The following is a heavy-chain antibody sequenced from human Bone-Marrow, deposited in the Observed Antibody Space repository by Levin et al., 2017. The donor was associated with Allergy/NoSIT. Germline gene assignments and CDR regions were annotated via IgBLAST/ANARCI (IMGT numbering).Heavy chain of an antibody. J-gene: IGHJ6*02. CDR2: ISSSGSTI. Sequence: GGSLRLSCAASGFTFSDFYMSWIRQAPGKGLDWVSYISSSGSTIYYADSVKGRFTISRDNAENSLYLQMNSLRAEDTAVYYCARGMMWSNPNYYGMDVWGQGTTVIVSS. D-gene: IGHD3-3*01. CDR1: GFTFSDFY. V-gene: IGHV3-11*01. CDR3: ARGMMWSNPNYYGMDV.